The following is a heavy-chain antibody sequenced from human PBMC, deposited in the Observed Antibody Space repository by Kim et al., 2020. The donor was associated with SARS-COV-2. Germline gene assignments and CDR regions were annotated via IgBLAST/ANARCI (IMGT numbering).Heavy chain of an antibody. Sequence: SNKYYAASVKGRFTITRDNSKNTLYVQMSSLSAEERDVYYCERDASGYDLWGRGTLVTVSS. D-gene: IGHD6-25*01. J-gene: IGHJ2*01. V-gene: IGHV3-33*01. CDR2: SNK. CDR3: ERDASGYDL.